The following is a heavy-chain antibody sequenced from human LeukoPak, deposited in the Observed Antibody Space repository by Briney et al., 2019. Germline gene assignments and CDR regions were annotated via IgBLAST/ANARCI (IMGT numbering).Heavy chain of an antibody. CDR3: ASGYRSSWYVC. V-gene: IGHV1-18*01. D-gene: IGHD6-13*01. Sequence: SGKVSCQASAHTFTSYGISWVRQPAGEGREWMGWIIAYKGNTNYARTIQGRVSLPTDTSTSTAYIELSRLIPTRPAVYFCASGYRSSWYVCWRQGALVTVSS. CDR2: IIAYKGNT. J-gene: IGHJ5*01. CDR1: AHTFTSYG.